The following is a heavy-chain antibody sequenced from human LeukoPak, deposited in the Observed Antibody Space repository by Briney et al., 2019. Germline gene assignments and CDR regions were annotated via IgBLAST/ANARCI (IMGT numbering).Heavy chain of an antibody. D-gene: IGHD6-13*01. CDR2: INHSGST. CDR1: GGSFSGYY. V-gene: IGHV4-34*01. CDR3: ARGASSSWYTIGY. Sequence: ASETLSLTCAVYGGSFSGYYWSWIRQPPGKGLEWIGEINHSGSTNYNPSLKSRVTISVDTSKNQFSLKLSSVTAADTAVYYCARGASSSWYTIGYWGQGTLVTVSS. J-gene: IGHJ4*02.